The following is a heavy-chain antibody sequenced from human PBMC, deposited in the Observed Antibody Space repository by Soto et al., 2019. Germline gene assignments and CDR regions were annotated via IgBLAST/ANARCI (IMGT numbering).Heavy chain of an antibody. CDR3: ARDLRGYSYEDY. J-gene: IGHJ4*02. Sequence: EVQLVESGGGLVKPGGSLRLSCAASGFTFSSYSMNWVPQAPGKGLEWVSSISSSSSYIYYADSVKGRFTISRDNAKNSLYLQMNSLRAEDTAVYYCARDLRGYSYEDYWGQGTLVTVSS. CDR1: GFTFSSYS. CDR2: ISSSSSYI. V-gene: IGHV3-21*01. D-gene: IGHD5-18*01.